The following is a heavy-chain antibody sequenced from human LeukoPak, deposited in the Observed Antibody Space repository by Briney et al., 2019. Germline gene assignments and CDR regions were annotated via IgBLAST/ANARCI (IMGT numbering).Heavy chain of an antibody. J-gene: IGHJ3*02. Sequence: AGGSLRLSCAASGFTFSGYSMNWVRQAPGKGLEWVSYISSSSSVLHYADSVKGRFTISRDNAKKSLYLQMNSLRDEDTAVYYCVRETMYAFDMWGQGTMVTVSS. CDR1: GFTFSGYS. D-gene: IGHD1-1*01. CDR2: ISSSSSVL. V-gene: IGHV3-48*02. CDR3: VRETMYAFDM.